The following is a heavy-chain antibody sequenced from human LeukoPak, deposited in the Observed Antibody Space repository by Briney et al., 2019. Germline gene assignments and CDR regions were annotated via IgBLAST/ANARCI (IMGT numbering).Heavy chain of an antibody. Sequence: GRSLRLSCAASGFTFSSYGMHWVRQAPGKGLEWVAVISYDGSNKYYADSVKGRFTIPRDNSKNTLYLQMNSLRAEDTAVYYCAKDIGTAQYYFDYWGQGTLVTVSS. J-gene: IGHJ4*02. CDR3: AKDIGTAQYYFDY. CDR2: ISYDGSNK. V-gene: IGHV3-30*18. CDR1: GFTFSSYG. D-gene: IGHD6-13*01.